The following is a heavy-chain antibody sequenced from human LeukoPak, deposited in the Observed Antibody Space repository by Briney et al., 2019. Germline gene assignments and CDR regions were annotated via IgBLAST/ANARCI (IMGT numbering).Heavy chain of an antibody. V-gene: IGHV4-31*02. Sequence: WVRQAPGKGLEWIGFIYGSGSTYYKSSLKSRVTISVDTSKNQFSLKLTSVTAADTAVYYCARWGFTRYCSGGSCYGGDYWGQGTLVTVSS. CDR3: ARWGFTRYCSGGSCYGGDY. CDR2: IYGSGST. J-gene: IGHJ4*02. D-gene: IGHD2-15*01.